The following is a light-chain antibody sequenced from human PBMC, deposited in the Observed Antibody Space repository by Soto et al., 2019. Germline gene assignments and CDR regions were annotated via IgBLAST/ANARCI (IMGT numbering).Light chain of an antibody. CDR2: DAS. J-gene: IGKJ3*01. CDR3: KQRDT. CDR1: QSVSSY. V-gene: IGKV3-11*01. Sequence: EIVLTQSPATLSLSPGERATLSCRASQSVSSYLAWYQQKPGQAPRLLIYDASNRATGIPARFSGSGSGTDFTLTISSLEPEDFAVYYCKQRDTFGPGTKVDIK.